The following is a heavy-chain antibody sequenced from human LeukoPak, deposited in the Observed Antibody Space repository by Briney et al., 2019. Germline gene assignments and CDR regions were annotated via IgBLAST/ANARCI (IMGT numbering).Heavy chain of an antibody. Sequence: GSVKVSCKASGYTFGAYYMYWVRQAPGQGLEWMGWIRPNSGGTNYTQKFRGRVTITADKSTRTAYMELSSLRSEDTAVYYCARDNDSRDPPHFDYWGQGTLVTVSS. D-gene: IGHD3-16*01. CDR2: IRPNSGGT. CDR1: GYTFGAYY. CDR3: ARDNDSRDPPHFDY. J-gene: IGHJ4*02. V-gene: IGHV1-2*02.